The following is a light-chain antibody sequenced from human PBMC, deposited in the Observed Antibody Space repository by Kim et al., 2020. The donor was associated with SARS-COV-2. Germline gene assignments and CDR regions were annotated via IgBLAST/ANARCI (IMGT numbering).Light chain of an antibody. V-gene: IGLV6-57*03. J-gene: IGLJ2*01. CDR2: EDN. CDR3: QSYDSSNQV. Sequence: GTTVTTSCTRSSGSIASNYVQWYQQRPGSAPTTVIYEDNQRPSGVPDRFSGSIDSSSNSASLTISGLKTEDEADYYCQSYDSSNQVFGGGTQLTVL. CDR1: SGSIASNY.